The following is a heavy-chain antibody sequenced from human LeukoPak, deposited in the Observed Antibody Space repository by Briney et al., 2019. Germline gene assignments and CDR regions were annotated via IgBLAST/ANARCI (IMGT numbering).Heavy chain of an antibody. D-gene: IGHD2-8*02. CDR3: ARDPSWGMAFDY. Sequence: GGSLRLSCAASGFTFSSYGMHWVRQAPGKGLEXXAVIWYDGSNKYYADSVKGRFTISRDNSKNTLYLQMNSLRAEDTAVYYCARDPSWGMAFDYWGQGTLVTASS. V-gene: IGHV3-33*01. CDR2: IWYDGSNK. J-gene: IGHJ4*02. CDR1: GFTFSSYG.